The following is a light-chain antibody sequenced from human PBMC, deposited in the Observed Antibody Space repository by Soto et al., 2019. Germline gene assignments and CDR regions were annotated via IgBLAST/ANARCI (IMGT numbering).Light chain of an antibody. CDR1: QSVRSN. J-gene: IGKJ1*01. CDR2: VAS. CDR3: QQYNNWPPT. V-gene: IGKV3-15*01. Sequence: EIVMTQSPATLSASPGERATLSCRASQSVRSNLAWYQQKPSQAPRLLIYVASTRATGIPARFSGSGSGTEFTLSIGSLQSEDFAVYYCQQYNNWPPTFGQGTKVEIK.